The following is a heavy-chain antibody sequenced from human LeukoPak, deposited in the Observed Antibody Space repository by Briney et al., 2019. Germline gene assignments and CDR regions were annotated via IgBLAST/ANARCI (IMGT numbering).Heavy chain of an antibody. CDR2: ISYDGSNK. V-gene: IGHV3-30-3*01. Sequence: SGGSLRLSCAASGFTFSSYAMHWVRQAPGKGLEWVAVISYDGSNKYYADSVKGRFTISRDNSKNTLYLQMNSLRAEDTAVYYCARTIWFGELFDAFDIWGQGTMVTVSS. CDR1: GFTFSSYA. CDR3: ARTIWFGELFDAFDI. D-gene: IGHD3-10*01. J-gene: IGHJ3*02.